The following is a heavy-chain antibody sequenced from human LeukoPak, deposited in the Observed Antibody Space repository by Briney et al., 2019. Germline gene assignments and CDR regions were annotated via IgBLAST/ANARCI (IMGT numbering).Heavy chain of an antibody. CDR3: ARDFREVSMIVVVITDAFDI. Sequence: ASVKVSCKASGYTFTSYGISWVRQAPGQGLEWMGWISAYNGKTNYAQKLQGRVTMTTDTSTSTAYMELRSLRSDDTAVYYCARDFREVSMIVVVITDAFDIWGQGTMVTVSS. CDR2: ISAYNGKT. CDR1: GYTFTSYG. V-gene: IGHV1-18*01. J-gene: IGHJ3*02. D-gene: IGHD3-22*01.